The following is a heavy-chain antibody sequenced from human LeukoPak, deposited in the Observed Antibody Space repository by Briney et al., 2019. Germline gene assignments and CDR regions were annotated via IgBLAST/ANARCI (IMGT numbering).Heavy chain of an antibody. V-gene: IGHV1-8*01. CDR1: GYTFTSYD. Sequence: ASVKVSCKASGYTFTSYDINWVRQAPGQGLEWMGWMNPNSANTGYAQKFQGRVTMTRNTSISTAYMELSSLRSEDTAVYYCARVPSGGNKFDPWGQGTLVTVSS. CDR3: ARVPSGGNKFDP. CDR2: MNPNSANT. J-gene: IGHJ5*02. D-gene: IGHD6-25*01.